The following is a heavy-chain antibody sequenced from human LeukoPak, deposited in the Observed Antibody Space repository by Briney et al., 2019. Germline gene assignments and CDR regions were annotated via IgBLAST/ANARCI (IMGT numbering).Heavy chain of an antibody. J-gene: IGHJ5*02. CDR1: NGSISSSNYY. CDR3: ARDKNAIAATKRHNWFDP. CDR2: IYYSGST. Sequence: SETLSLTCTVSNGSISSSNYYWGWIRQPPGKGLEWIGTIYYSGSTYYNPSLKSRVTISVDTSKNQFSLKLSSVTAADTAVYYCARDKNAIAATKRHNWFDPWGQGTLVTVSS. V-gene: IGHV4-39*07. D-gene: IGHD6-13*01.